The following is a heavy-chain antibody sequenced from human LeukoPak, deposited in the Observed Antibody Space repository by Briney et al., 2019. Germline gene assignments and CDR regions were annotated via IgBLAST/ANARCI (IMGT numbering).Heavy chain of an antibody. Sequence: GGSLRLSCAASRFTLSNYWMSWVRQAPGKGLEWVANIKQDGNETYYVDSVKGRFTISRDNAKNSLSLQMNSLRAEDTAVYYCARQRGSGCLDYWGQGTLVTVSS. CDR1: RFTLSNYW. V-gene: IGHV3-7*01. J-gene: IGHJ4*02. CDR2: IKQDGNET. CDR3: ARQRGSGCLDY. D-gene: IGHD6-19*01.